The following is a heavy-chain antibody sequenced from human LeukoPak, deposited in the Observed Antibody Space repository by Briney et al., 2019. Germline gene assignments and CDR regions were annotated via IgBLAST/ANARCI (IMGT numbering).Heavy chain of an antibody. V-gene: IGHV4-31*03. Sequence: PSETLSLTCTVSGGSISSGGYYWSWIRQHPGKGLEWIGYIYYSGSTYYNPSLKSRVTISVDTSKNQFSLKLSSVTAADTAVYYCARGIVVVPAAIDWFGPWGQGTLVTVSS. CDR1: GGSISSGGYY. D-gene: IGHD2-2*01. CDR3: ARGIVVVPAAIDWFGP. CDR2: IYYSGST. J-gene: IGHJ5*02.